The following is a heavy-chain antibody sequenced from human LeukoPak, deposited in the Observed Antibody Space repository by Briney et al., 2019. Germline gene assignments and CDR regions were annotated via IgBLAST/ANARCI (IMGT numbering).Heavy chain of an antibody. CDR3: AKTSVGGGRIIGSGYFDY. CDR1: GFTFSNHA. CDR2: ISGSGTVT. Sequence: GGSLRLSCAASGFTFSNHAMNWVRQAPGKGLEWVSIISGSGTVTYYADPVKGRLTISRDNSKNTLYLQMNSLRAEDTAVYYCAKTSVGGGRIIGSGYFDYWGQEALVTVSS. D-gene: IGHD2-15*01. J-gene: IGHJ4*02. V-gene: IGHV3-23*01.